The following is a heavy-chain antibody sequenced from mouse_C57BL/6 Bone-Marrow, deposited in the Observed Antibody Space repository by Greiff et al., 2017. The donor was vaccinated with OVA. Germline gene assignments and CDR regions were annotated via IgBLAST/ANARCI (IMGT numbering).Heavy chain of an antibody. V-gene: IGHV5-12*01. J-gene: IGHJ2*01. CDR3: ARGGSGYVDY. CDR2: ISNGSGST. Sequence: EVQLVESGGGLVQPGGSLKLSCAASGFTFSDYYMYWVRQTPEKRLEWVAYISNGSGSTYYTDTVKGRFTISIDNAKNTLYLQMSRLNSEDTAMYYCARGGSGYVDYWGQGTTLTVSS. CDR1: GFTFSDYY. D-gene: IGHD3-2*02.